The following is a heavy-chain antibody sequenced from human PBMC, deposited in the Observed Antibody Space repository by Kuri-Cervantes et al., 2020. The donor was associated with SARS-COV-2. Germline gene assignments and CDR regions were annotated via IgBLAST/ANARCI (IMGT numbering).Heavy chain of an antibody. J-gene: IGHJ4*02. V-gene: IGHV2-5*01. CDR2: IYWNDDK. CDR3: AHGGLWDFFDY. CDR1: GFSLNTSGVG. D-gene: IGHD5-18*01. Sequence: SGPTLVKPTQTLTLTCTFSGFSLNTSGVGVGWIRQPPGKALEWLALIYWNDDKRYSPSLKSRLTITKDTSKNQVVLTMTNMDPVDTATYYCAHGGLWDFFDYWGQGTLVTVSS.